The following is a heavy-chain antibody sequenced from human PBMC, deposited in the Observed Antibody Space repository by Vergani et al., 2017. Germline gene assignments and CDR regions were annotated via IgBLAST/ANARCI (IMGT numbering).Heavy chain of an antibody. Sequence: QLQLQESGSGLVKPSQTLSLTCAVSGDSITNGGFSWNWIRQPPGKGLEWIGYIYSTGSTHHNPSLRRRINMSVDTSKNQFSLKLNSVTAADTAMYYCAKMGGYDEGDAFRIGYFDSWGPGILGTVSS. J-gene: IGHJ4*02. D-gene: IGHD3-22*01. CDR2: IYSTGST. CDR1: GDSITNGGFS. V-gene: IGHV4-30-2*05. CDR3: AKMGGYDEGDAFRIGYFDS.